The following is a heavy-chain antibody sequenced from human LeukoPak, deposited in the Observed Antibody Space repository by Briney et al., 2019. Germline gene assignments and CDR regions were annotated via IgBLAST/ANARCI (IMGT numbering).Heavy chain of an antibody. CDR3: ATAGGGYNSDFDY. Sequence: ASVKVSCKASGYTVSAYYIHWVRQAPGQGLEWMGWVNPTIGVTNYAQKFQGRVTMTRDTSITTAYMELSRLISDDTAVYYCATAGGGYNSDFDYWGQGTLVTVSS. V-gene: IGHV1-2*02. CDR1: GYTVSAYY. J-gene: IGHJ4*02. CDR2: VNPTIGVT. D-gene: IGHD5-24*01.